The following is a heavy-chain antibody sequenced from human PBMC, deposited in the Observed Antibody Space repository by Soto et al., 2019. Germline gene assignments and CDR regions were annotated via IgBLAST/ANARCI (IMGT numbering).Heavy chain of an antibody. CDR2: ISGSAGSTYT. CDR3: AKSGTSWNYYYYVMDV. J-gene: IGHJ6*02. CDR1: GFTFTSYA. Sequence: GGSLRLSCAASGFTFTSYAMSWVRQAPGKGLEWVSAISGSAGSTYTYYADAVKGRFTISRDNSMNTLYLQMNSLRAEDTAVYYCAKSGTSWNYYYYVMDVWGHGTTVTVSS. D-gene: IGHD1-7*01. V-gene: IGHV3-23*01.